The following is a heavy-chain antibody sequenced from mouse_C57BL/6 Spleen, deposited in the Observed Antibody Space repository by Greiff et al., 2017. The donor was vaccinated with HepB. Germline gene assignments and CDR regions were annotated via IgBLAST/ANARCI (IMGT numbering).Heavy chain of an antibody. CDR3: AGPPVNWDVAWFAY. V-gene: IGHV5-17*01. J-gene: IGHJ3*01. CDR2: ISSGSSTI. D-gene: IGHD4-1*01. Sequence: EVQLVESGGGLVKPGGSLKLSCAASGFTFSDYGMHWVRQAPEKGLEWVAYISSGSSTIYYADTVKGRFTISRDNAKNTLFLQMTSLRSEDTAMYDCAGPPVNWDVAWFAYWGQGTLVTVSA. CDR1: GFTFSDYG.